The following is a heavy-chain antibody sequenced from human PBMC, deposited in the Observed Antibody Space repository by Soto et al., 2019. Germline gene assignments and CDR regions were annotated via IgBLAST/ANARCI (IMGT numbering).Heavy chain of an antibody. V-gene: IGHV4-31*03. CDR2: IYYSGST. D-gene: IGHD6-13*01. Sequence: SETLSLTCTVSGGSISSGGYYWSWIRQHPGKGLEWIGYIYYSGSTYYNPSLKSRVTISVDTSKNQFSLKLSSVTAADTAVYYCARAVAAGTSLGINCFDPWGQGTLVTVSS. CDR3: ARAVAAGTSLGINCFDP. CDR1: GGSISSGGYY. J-gene: IGHJ5*02.